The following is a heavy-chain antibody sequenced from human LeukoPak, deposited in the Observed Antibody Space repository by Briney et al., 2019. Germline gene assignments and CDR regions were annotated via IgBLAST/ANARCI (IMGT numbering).Heavy chain of an antibody. V-gene: IGHV4-30-2*01. CDR1: GGSISSGGYS. CDR3: ATAVVPAATLMGLLDY. J-gene: IGHJ4*02. D-gene: IGHD2-2*01. CDR2: IYHSGST. Sequence: SETLSLTCAVSGGSISSGGYSWSWIRQPPGKGLEWIGYIYHSGSTYYNPSLKSRVTISVDRSKNQFSLKLSSVTAADTAVYYCATAVVPAATLMGLLDYWGQGTLVTVSS.